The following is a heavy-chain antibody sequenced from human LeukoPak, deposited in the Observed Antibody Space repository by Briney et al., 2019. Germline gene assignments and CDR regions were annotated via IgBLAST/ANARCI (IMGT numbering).Heavy chain of an antibody. V-gene: IGHV3-30*03. Sequence: GGSLRLSCAASGFTFSSYSMNWVRQAPGKGLEWVAVISYDGSNKFYADSVRGRCTISRDNSKKTLYLQMNSLRTEDTAVYYCARESLDIITNFDCWGQGTLVTVSS. CDR1: GFTFSSYS. CDR3: ARESLDIITNFDC. D-gene: IGHD3-3*01. CDR2: ISYDGSNK. J-gene: IGHJ4*02.